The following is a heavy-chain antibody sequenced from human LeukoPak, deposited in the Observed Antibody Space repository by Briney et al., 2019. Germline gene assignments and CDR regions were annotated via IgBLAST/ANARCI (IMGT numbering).Heavy chain of an antibody. D-gene: IGHD6-13*01. V-gene: IGHV4-59*01. Sequence: SSETLSLTCTVSGGSISSYYWIWIRQPPGKGLEWIGYIHWSGSTSYNPSLKSRVTISVDTSTNQFSLKLSSMTAADTAVYYCAREMAGSSSSFDYWGQGTLVTVSS. J-gene: IGHJ4*02. CDR1: GGSISSYY. CDR3: AREMAGSSSSFDY. CDR2: IHWSGST.